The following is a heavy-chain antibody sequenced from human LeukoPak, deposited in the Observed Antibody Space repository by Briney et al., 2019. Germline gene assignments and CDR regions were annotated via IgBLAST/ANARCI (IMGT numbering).Heavy chain of an antibody. CDR3: ARGSKVEMAIASSWYLDL. Sequence: SETLSLTCTVSGGSISSYYWTWIRQPPGKGLEWIGYIYDSGSTNYNPSLKSRVTISVDTSKNQFSLKLTSVTAADTAVYYCARGSKVEMAIASSWYLDLWGRGTLVTVSS. CDR1: GGSISSYY. D-gene: IGHD5-24*01. V-gene: IGHV4-59*01. J-gene: IGHJ2*01. CDR2: IYDSGST.